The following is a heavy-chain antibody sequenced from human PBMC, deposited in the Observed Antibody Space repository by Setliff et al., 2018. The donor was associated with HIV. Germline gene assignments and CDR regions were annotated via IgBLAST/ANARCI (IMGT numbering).Heavy chain of an antibody. V-gene: IGHV4-34*01. Sequence: PSETLSLTCAVYGGSFSGYYWSWIRQSPGKGLEWIGEINHSGSTNYNPSLKSRVTMSVATSKNQFSLKLTSVTAADTAVYYCARGGIIMVRGVSNWFDPWGRGTLVTVSS. CDR3: ARGGIIMVRGVSNWFDP. CDR2: INHSGST. D-gene: IGHD3-10*01. CDR1: GGSFSGYY. J-gene: IGHJ5*02.